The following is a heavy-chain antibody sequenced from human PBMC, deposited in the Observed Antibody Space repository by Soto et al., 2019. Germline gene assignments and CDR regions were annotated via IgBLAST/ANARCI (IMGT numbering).Heavy chain of an antibody. D-gene: IGHD1-26*01. J-gene: IGHJ4*02. Sequence: ESGGGVVQPGRSLRLSCAASGFTFSSYAMHWVRQAPGKGLEWVAVISYDGSNKYYADSVKGRFTISRDNSKNTLYLQMNSLRAEDTAVYYCARVGFDYWGQGTLVTVSS. CDR2: ISYDGSNK. V-gene: IGHV3-30-3*01. CDR3: ARVGFDY. CDR1: GFTFSSYA.